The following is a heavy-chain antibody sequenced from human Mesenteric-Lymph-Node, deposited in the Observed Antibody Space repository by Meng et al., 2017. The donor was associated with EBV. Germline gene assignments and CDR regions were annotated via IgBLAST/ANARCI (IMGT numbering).Heavy chain of an antibody. J-gene: IGHJ5*02. CDR1: VYTFASYG. CDR2: ISVFNGDT. Sequence: QVLLVQSGAEVKKPGASVKVSCKAFVYTFASYGISCVRQAPGQGLEWMGWISVFNGDTNYAQNFQGRLTLTTDTSTATAYMELRSLRSDDTAVYYCVRSRRLFDWLPVQPSWGQGTLVTVSS. V-gene: IGHV1-18*01. CDR3: VRSRRLFDWLPVQPS. D-gene: IGHD3-9*01.